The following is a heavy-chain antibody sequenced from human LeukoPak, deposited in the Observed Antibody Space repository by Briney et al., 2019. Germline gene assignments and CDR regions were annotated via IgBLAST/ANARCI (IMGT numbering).Heavy chain of an antibody. D-gene: IGHD3-9*01. CDR3: ARFQYYDILTGYYGAFDI. CDR2: ISAYNGNT. J-gene: IGHJ3*02. Sequence: GASVKVSCKASGYTFTSYGISWVRQAPGQGLEWMGWISAYNGNTNYAQKLQGRVTMTTDTSTSTAYMELRSLRSDDTAAYYCARFQYYDILTGYYGAFDIWGQGTMVTVSS. V-gene: IGHV1-18*01. CDR1: GYTFTSYG.